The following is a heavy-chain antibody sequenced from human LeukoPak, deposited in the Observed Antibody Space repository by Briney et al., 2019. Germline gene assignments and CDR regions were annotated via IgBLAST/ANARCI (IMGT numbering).Heavy chain of an antibody. CDR1: GGSFSGYY. J-gene: IGHJ4*02. CDR3: ARGPLTSSTSLYYFDY. CDR2: INHSGST. V-gene: IGHV4-34*01. Sequence: SETLSLTCAVYGGSFSGYYWSWIRQPSGKGLEWIGEINHSGSTNYNPSLKSRVTISVDTSKNQFSLKLSSVTAADTAVYYCARGPLTSSTSLYYFDYWGQGTLVTVSS. D-gene: IGHD2-2*01.